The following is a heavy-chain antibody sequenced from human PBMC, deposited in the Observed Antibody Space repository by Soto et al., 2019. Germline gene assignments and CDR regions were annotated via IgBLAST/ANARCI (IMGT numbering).Heavy chain of an antibody. CDR3: ARGYTGYCSGCTCYWFDP. CDR1: GFSFSSYS. D-gene: IGHD2-15*01. V-gene: IGHV3-21*01. Sequence: EVQLVESGGGLVKPGGSLRLSCAASGFSFSSYSMNWVRQAPGKGLEWVSPLSSSASHINYADSVKGRFTLSRDNAKKSLYLQMNSLRAEDTAVYYCARGYTGYCSGCTCYWFDPWGQGTLVTVSS. J-gene: IGHJ5*02. CDR2: LSSSASHI.